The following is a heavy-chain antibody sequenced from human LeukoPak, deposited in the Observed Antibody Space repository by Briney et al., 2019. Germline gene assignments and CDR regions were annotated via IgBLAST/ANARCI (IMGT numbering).Heavy chain of an antibody. CDR3: ARGTTTGGSFLDY. CDR1: GFTVSSNY. D-gene: IGHD4-11*01. Sequence: GGSLRLSCAASGFTVSSNYMSWVRQAPGKGLEWVSVIHIGGSTSNTDSVKGRFTIFRDNSRNTLYLQMNSLRAEDTAVYYCARGTTTGGSFLDYWGQGTLVTVSS. J-gene: IGHJ4*02. V-gene: IGHV3-66*01. CDR2: IHIGGST.